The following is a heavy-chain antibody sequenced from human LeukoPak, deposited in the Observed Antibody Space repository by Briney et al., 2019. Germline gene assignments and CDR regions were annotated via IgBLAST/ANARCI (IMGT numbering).Heavy chain of an antibody. CDR2: INHSGST. Sequence: SETLSLTCTVYGGSFSGYYWSWLRQPPGKGLEWIGEINHSGSTNYNPSLKSRVTISVDTSKNQFSLKLSSVTAADTAVYYCARSLGVYGPDWFDPWGQGTLVTVSS. D-gene: IGHD3-16*01. CDR1: GGSFSGYY. J-gene: IGHJ5*02. CDR3: ARSLGVYGPDWFDP. V-gene: IGHV4-34*01.